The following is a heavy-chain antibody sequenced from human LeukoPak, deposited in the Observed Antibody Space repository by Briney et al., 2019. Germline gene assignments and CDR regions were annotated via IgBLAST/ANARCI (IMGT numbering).Heavy chain of an antibody. CDR3: ARHLAVYYYDSSGYQGGYGMDV. Sequence: GESLKISCQSSGYSFTNYWIAWVRQMPGEGLEWMGIIYPGDSDARYSPSFQGQVTISADKSISTAYLQWSSLKASDTAMYYCARHLAVYYYDSSGYQGGYGMDVWGQGTTVTVSS. CDR2: IYPGDSDA. J-gene: IGHJ6*02. D-gene: IGHD3-22*01. V-gene: IGHV5-51*01. CDR1: GYSFTNYW.